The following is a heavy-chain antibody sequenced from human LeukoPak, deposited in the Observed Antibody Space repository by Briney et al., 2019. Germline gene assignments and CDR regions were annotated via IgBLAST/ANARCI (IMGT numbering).Heavy chain of an antibody. CDR1: GGSFSGYY. J-gene: IGHJ4*02. D-gene: IGHD6-13*01. V-gene: IGHV4-34*01. Sequence: SETLSLTCAVYGGSFSGYYWSWIRQPPGKGLEWIGEINHSGSTNYNPSLKCRVTISVDTSKNQFSLKLSSVTAADTAVYYCARRIADIDYWGQGTLVTVSS. CDR3: ARRIADIDY. CDR2: INHSGST.